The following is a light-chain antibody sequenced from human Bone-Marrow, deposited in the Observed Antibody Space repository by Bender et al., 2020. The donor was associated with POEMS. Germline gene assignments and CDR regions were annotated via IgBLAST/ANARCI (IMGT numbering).Light chain of an antibody. V-gene: IGLV2-8*01. J-gene: IGLJ3*02. CDR2: EVS. CDR1: SSDVGGYNY. CDR3: CSYAGSNNLV. Sequence: QSALTQPPSASGSPGQSVTISCTGTSSDVGGYNYVSWYQQHPGKAPKLMIHEVSERPSGVPDRFSGSKSGNTAVLTISGLQAEDEADYYCCSYAGSNNLVFGGGTKLTVL.